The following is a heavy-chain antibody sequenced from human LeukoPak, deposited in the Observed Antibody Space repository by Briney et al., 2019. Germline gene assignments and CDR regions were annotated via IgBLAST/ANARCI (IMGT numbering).Heavy chain of an antibody. CDR3: VGVRWFGGSKCFDP. Sequence: GGSRRLSCSASGFTSSTSAMHWVRQAPGKGLEYVSAISSNGGSTYYADSVKGRVTISRDNSKNTLHLQMSSLRAEDTAVYYCVGVRWFGGSKCFDPWGQGTLVTVSS. CDR1: GFTSSTSA. J-gene: IGHJ5*02. V-gene: IGHV3-64D*09. CDR2: ISSNGGST. D-gene: IGHD3-10*01.